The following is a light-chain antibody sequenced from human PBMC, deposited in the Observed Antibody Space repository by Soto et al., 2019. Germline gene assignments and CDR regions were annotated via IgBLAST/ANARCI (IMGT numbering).Light chain of an antibody. CDR2: KTS. CDR1: QTINNW. Sequence: DVQMTQSPSTLSASVGDRVTITCRASQTINNWLAWYQQRPAKAPTFLIYKTSTLETGVPSRFSGSGSGTEFTLTISSLQPEDFAIYYCQQYNTYPWTFGQGTRVES. V-gene: IGKV1-5*03. J-gene: IGKJ1*01. CDR3: QQYNTYPWT.